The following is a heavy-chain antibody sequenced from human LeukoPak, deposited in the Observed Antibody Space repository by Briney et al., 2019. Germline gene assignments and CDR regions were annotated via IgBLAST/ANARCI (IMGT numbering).Heavy chain of an antibody. CDR3: SRGYQRPDY. CDR1: GFTFSTYT. D-gene: IGHD2-2*01. CDR2: ISSSSNNI. Sequence: GGSLRLSCAASGFTFSTYTMNWVRQAPGKGLEWVSSISSSSNNINYADSVKGGFTISRDNAMNSVHLQMNSLRVEDTAVYYCSRGYQRPDYWGQGTLITVSS. V-gene: IGHV3-21*01. J-gene: IGHJ4*02.